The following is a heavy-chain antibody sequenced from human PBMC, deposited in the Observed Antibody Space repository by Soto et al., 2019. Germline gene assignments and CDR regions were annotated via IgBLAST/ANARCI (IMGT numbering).Heavy chain of an antibody. CDR2: IIPIFGTA. V-gene: IGHV1-69*06. D-gene: IGHD1-26*01. J-gene: IGHJ4*02. Sequence: GASVKVSCKASGGTFTNHAISWVRQAPGQGLEWMGGIIPIFGTANYAQRFQGTVTITADKSTSTAYMEVRSLRSEDTAVYYCARGWETVGATTPFAYWGQGTLVTVSS. CDR1: GGTFTNHA. CDR3: ARGWETVGATTPFAY.